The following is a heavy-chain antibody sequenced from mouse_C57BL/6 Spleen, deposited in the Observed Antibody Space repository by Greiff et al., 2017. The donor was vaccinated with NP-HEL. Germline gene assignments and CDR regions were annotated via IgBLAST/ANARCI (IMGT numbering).Heavy chain of an antibody. J-gene: IGHJ2*01. CDR2: INPSTGGT. V-gene: IGHV1-42*01. CDR1: GYSFTGYY. Sequence: LVESGPELVKPGASVKISCKASGYSFTGYYMNWVKQSPEKSLEWIGEINPSTGGTTYNQKFKAKATLTVDKSSSTAYMQLKSLTSEDSAVYYCARSEGLRRYFDYWGQGTTLTVSS. D-gene: IGHD2-4*01. CDR3: ARSEGLRRYFDY.